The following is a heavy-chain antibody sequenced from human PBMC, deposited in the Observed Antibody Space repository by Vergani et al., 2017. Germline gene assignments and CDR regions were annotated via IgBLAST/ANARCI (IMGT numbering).Heavy chain of an antibody. D-gene: IGHD3-16*01. CDR1: GFRFSSYG. J-gene: IGHJ5*02. V-gene: IGHV3-33*01. CDR2: IWYDGSNK. CDR3: ARDSGGYVWGSYEAWFDP. Sequence: QVQLVESGGGVVQPGRSLRLSCAASGFRFSSYGMNWVRQAPGKGLEWVAVIWYDGSNKYYADSVKGRFTISRDNSQNTVNLQMNSLRVDDTAVYYCARDSGGYVWGSYEAWFDPWGQGTLVTVSS.